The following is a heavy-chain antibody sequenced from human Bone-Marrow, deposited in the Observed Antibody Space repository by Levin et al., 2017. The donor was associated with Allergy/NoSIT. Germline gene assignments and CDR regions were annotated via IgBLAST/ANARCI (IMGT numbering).Heavy chain of an antibody. CDR3: AFSTRGGIAVGGAGDY. V-gene: IGHV3-7*01. D-gene: IGHD6-19*01. CDR1: GFAFSNYG. J-gene: IGHJ4*02. Sequence: HTGGSLRLSCVASGFAFSNYGMSWVRQFPGKGLEWLANIKEDGSDKYYVDSVKGRFTISKDNAKDSLYLQMSSLRAEDTAVYYCAFSTRGGIAVGGAGDYWGQGTLVIVSS. CDR2: IKEDGSDK.